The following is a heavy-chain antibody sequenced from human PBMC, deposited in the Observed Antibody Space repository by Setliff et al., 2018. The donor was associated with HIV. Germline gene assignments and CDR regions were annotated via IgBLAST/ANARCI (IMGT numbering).Heavy chain of an antibody. CDR1: GYSFTSNW. Sequence: PGESLKISCQGSGYSFTSNWIGWVRQMPGQGLEWRGIIYPGDSNTRYSPSFQGQVTISADKSISTAYLQWSSLQSSDTAMYYCARLYSDALIYFDYWGQGTLVTVSS. CDR3: ARLYSDALIYFDY. CDR2: IYPGDSNT. D-gene: IGHD3-16*01. V-gene: IGHV5-51*01. J-gene: IGHJ4*02.